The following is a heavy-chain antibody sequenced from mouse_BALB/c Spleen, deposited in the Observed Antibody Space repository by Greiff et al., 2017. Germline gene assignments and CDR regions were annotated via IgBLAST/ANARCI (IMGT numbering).Heavy chain of an antibody. J-gene: IGHJ4*01. CDR1: GYIFTSYV. D-gene: IGHD1-1*02. CDR3: ARWGWDYAMDY. V-gene: IGHV1-14*01. Sequence: EVKLMESGPELVKPGASVKMSCKASGYIFTSYVMHWVKQKPGQGLEWIGYINPYNDGTKYNEKFKGKATLTSDKSSSTAYMELSSLTSEDSAVYYCARWGWDYAMDYWGQGTSVTVSS. CDR2: INPYNDGT.